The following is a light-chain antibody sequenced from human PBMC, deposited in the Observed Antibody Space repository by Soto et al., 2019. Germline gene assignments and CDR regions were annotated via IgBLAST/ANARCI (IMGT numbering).Light chain of an antibody. CDR2: EVS. J-gene: IGLJ1*01. CDR1: SSDVGGYNY. CDR3: SSYRSGATLN. Sequence: QLVLTQPASVSGSPGQSITISCTGTSSDVGGYNYVSWYQQHPGKAPKLMIYEVSNRPSGVSNRFSGSKSGNTASLTISGLQTEDEADYYCSSYRSGATLNFGTGTKLTVL. V-gene: IGLV2-14*01.